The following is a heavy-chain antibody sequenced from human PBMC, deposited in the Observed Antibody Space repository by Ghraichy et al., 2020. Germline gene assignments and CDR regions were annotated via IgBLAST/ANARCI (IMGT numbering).Heavy chain of an antibody. V-gene: IGHV3-30*03. CDR2: ISYDGRNK. CDR3: AINPGIAVAGNDASDI. D-gene: IGHD6-19*01. Sequence: ISYDGRNKYYSDSVKGRFTVSRDNSKNTLYLQMNSLSDEHTAVYYCAINPGIAVAGNDASDIWGQGTMVTVFS. J-gene: IGHJ3*02.